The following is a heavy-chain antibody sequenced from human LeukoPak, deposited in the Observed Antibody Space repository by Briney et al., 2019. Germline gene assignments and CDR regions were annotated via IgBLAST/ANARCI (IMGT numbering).Heavy chain of an antibody. CDR1: GFTFSSYG. V-gene: IGHV3-30*03. CDR3: ARAEGIAAADNY. D-gene: IGHD6-13*01. Sequence: GRSLRLSCAASGFTFSSYGMHWVRQAPGKGLEWVAVISYDGSNKYYADSVKGRFTISRDNSKNTLYLQMNSLRAEDTAVYYCARAEGIAAADNYWGQGTLVTVSS. J-gene: IGHJ4*02. CDR2: ISYDGSNK.